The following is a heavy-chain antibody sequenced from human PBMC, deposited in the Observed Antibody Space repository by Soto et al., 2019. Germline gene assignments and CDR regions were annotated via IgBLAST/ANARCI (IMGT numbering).Heavy chain of an antibody. Sequence: SETLSLTCAVYGGSFSGYYWSWIRQPPGKGLEWIGEINHSGSTNYNPSLKSRVTISVDTSKNQFSLKLSSVTAADTAVYYCGRGHYDFWSAKNWFDPWGQGTLVTVSS. J-gene: IGHJ5*02. D-gene: IGHD3-3*01. V-gene: IGHV4-34*01. CDR2: INHSGST. CDR1: GGSFSGYY. CDR3: GRGHYDFWSAKNWFDP.